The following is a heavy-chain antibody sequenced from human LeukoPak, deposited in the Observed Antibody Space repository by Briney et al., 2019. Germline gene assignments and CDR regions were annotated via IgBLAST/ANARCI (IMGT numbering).Heavy chain of an antibody. J-gene: IGHJ4*02. CDR2: SNRDGSST. D-gene: IGHD1-20*01. V-gene: IGHV3-74*01. Sequence: GGSLRLSCAAPGFTFTTYWMHWVRQAPGKGLVWVSSSNRDGSSTSYADSVKGRFTIPRDNAKNTLYLQMNSLRAEDTAVYYCARASNWKYDYWGQGTLVTVSS. CDR1: GFTFTTYW. CDR3: ARASNWKYDY.